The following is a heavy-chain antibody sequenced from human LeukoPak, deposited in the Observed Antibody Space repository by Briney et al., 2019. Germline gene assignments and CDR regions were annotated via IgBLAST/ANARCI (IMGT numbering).Heavy chain of an antibody. J-gene: IGHJ6*02. CDR3: ARDLSDSSSSDGMDV. Sequence: GGSLRLSCAASGITFSSYGMHWVRQAPGKGLEWVAVIWYDGNKKYYTDSVKGRFTISRDNSNNTLYLQMNSLRAEDTAVYYCARDLSDSSSSDGMDVWGQGATVTVSS. CDR2: IWYDGNKK. CDR1: GITFSSYG. D-gene: IGHD6-13*01. V-gene: IGHV3-33*01.